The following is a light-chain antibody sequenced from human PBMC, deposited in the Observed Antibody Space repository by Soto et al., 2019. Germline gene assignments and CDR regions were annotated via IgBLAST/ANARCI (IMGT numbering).Light chain of an antibody. V-gene: IGLV2-14*03. CDR2: DVS. J-gene: IGLJ7*01. CDR1: SSDIGNYNS. CDR3: SSYTTSSARV. Sequence: SVLTQPASVSGSPGQSITISCTGTSSDIGNYNSVSWYQQHPDKAPQLIIYDVSYRPSGVSSRFSGSKFGNTASLTISGLQAADEADYYCSSYTTSSARVFGGGTQLTVL.